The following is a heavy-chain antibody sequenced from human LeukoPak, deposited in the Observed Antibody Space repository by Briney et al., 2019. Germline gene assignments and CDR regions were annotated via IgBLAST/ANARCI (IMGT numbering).Heavy chain of an antibody. CDR2: SYYSGST. Sequence: SETLSLTCTVSGGSISSSSYYWGWIRQPPGQGLEWIGSSYYSGSTYYNPSLKSRVTISVDTSKNQFSLKLSSVTAADTAVYYCARAYSSSWYYFDYWGQGTLVTVSS. CDR3: ARAYSSSWYYFDY. CDR1: GGSISSSSYY. J-gene: IGHJ4*02. D-gene: IGHD6-13*01. V-gene: IGHV4-39*01.